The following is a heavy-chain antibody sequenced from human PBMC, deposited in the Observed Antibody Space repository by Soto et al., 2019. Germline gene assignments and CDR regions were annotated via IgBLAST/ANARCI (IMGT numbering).Heavy chain of an antibody. J-gene: IGHJ5*02. CDR1: GDSISSFF. D-gene: IGHD6-13*01. CDR2: IHNSGDA. Sequence: SETLSLTCTVSGDSISSFFWHWIRQPPGKGLEWIAYIHNSGDAKYNPSLKSRVTTSIDTSKNQFSLNLSSVTAADTAVYYCARRVTQQFLPQGGNWSDPWGLGTLVTVSS. CDR3: ARRVTQQFLPQGGNWSDP. V-gene: IGHV4-59*01.